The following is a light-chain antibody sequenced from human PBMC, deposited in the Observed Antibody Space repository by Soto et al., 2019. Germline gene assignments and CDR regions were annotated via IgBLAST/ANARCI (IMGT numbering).Light chain of an antibody. J-gene: IGLJ2*01. Sequence: QSALTQPASVSGSPGQSITISCTGTSSDVGNYNLVSWYQHRPGKAPKLIIYEGSKRPSGVSNRFSGSKSGNTASMTISGLQAEDEADYYCCSYAGSSTHVVFGGGTKVTVL. V-gene: IGLV2-23*01. CDR3: CSYAGSSTHVV. CDR2: EGS. CDR1: SSDVGNYNL.